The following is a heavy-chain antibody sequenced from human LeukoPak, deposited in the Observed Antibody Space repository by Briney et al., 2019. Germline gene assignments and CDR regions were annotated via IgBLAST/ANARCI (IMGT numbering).Heavy chain of an antibody. Sequence: PGGSLRLSCTASGFTFSSHWMHRVREDPGKGLVWVSRINTDGTITNYAESVKGRFTISRDNAKNTLYLQMNSLRAEDTALYYCARVVPGGTATPDYWGQGTLVTVSS. J-gene: IGHJ4*02. D-gene: IGHD2-15*01. CDR1: GFTFSSHW. V-gene: IGHV3-74*01. CDR3: ARVVPGGTATPDY. CDR2: INTDGTIT.